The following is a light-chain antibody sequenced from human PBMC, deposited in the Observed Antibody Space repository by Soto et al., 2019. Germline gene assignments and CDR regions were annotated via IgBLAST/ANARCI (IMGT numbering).Light chain of an antibody. J-gene: IGKJ1*01. V-gene: IGKV1-27*01. Sequence: DIQVTQSPSSLSASPGDRITITCRASHDIKKFLAWYQQKPGKVPHLLIYAASTLRPGVPSRFSGNASGTDFTLTIASVQPKDVATYYCQEYDRAPAAFGQGTKVDVK. CDR2: AAS. CDR1: HDIKKF. CDR3: QEYDRAPAA.